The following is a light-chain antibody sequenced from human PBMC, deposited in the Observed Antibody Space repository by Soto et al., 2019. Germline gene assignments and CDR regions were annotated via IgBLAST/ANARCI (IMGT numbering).Light chain of an antibody. J-gene: IGLJ2*01. CDR2: DTN. CDR1: TGTVSSDHY. V-gene: IGLV7-46*01. Sequence: QTVVTQEPSLTVSPGGTVTLTCGSSTGTVSSDHYPYWFQQKPGQAPRTLIYDTNNRHSWTPARFSGSLLGGKAALTLSGAQPEDEAEYYCLLSYSGARGVFGGGTKVTVL. CDR3: LLSYSGARGV.